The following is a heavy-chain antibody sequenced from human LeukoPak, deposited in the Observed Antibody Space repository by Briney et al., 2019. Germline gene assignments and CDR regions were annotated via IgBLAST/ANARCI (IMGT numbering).Heavy chain of an antibody. CDR1: GFTVSNNY. J-gene: IGHJ3*01. Sequence: GGSLRLSCAAAGFTVSNNYMSWVRQAPGKGLEWVSVVYGGGSTSYADSVKGRFTISRANSTNTLYLQMNSLRTEDTAVYYCAKANPLIVGARAGGPIDFWGQGTMVTVSS. V-gene: IGHV3-53*05. CDR3: AKANPLIVGARAGGPIDF. D-gene: IGHD1-26*01. CDR2: VYGGGST.